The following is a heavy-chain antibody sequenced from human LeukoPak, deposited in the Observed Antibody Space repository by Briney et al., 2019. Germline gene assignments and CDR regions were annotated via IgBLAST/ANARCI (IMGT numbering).Heavy chain of an antibody. Sequence: SGTLSLTCAVSGGSISSSNWWSWVRQPPGKGLGWIGEIYHSGSTNYNPSLKSRVTISVDKSKNQFSLKLSSVTAADTAIYYCARFEGYDILTGYSYYFDYWGRGALVTVSS. CDR1: GGSISSSNW. CDR3: ARFEGYDILTGYSYYFDY. CDR2: IYHSGST. D-gene: IGHD3-9*01. J-gene: IGHJ4*02. V-gene: IGHV4-4*02.